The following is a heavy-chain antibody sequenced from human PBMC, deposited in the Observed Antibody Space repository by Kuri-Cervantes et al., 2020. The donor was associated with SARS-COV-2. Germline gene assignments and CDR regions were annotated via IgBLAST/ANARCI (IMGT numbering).Heavy chain of an antibody. J-gene: IGHJ3*02. Sequence: ASVKVSCKASGYTFTSYYMHWVRQAPGQGLEWMGIINPSGGSTSYAQKFQGRVTMTRDTSTSTVYMELSSLRSEDTAVYYCAREDIVVVPAYYDDAFDIWGQGTMVTASS. CDR3: AREDIVVVPAYYDDAFDI. D-gene: IGHD2-2*01. CDR1: GYTFTSYY. V-gene: IGHV1-46*01. CDR2: INPSGGST.